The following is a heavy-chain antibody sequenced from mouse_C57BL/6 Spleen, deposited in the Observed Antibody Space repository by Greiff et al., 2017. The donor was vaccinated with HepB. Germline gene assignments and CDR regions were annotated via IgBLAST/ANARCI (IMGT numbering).Heavy chain of an antibody. CDR3: ARWPRIYYYGSSYVDY. Sequence: QVQLQQSGAELMKPGASVKLSCKATGYTFTGYWIEWVKQRPGHGLEWIGEILPGSGSTNYNEKFKGKATFTADTSSNTAYMQLSSLTTEDSAIYYCARWPRIYYYGSSYVDYWGQGTTLTVSS. CDR2: ILPGSGST. D-gene: IGHD1-1*01. CDR1: GYTFTGYW. J-gene: IGHJ2*01. V-gene: IGHV1-9*01.